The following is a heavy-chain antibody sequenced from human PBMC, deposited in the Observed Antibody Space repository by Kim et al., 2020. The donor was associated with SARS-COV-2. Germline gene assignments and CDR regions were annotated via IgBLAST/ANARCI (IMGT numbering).Heavy chain of an antibody. CDR3: ARVRYGSGRIDY. CDR1: GGSISSYY. J-gene: IGHJ4*02. Sequence: SETLSLTCTVSGGSISSYYWSWIRQPPGKGLEWIGYIYYSGSTNYNPSLKSRVTISVDTSKNQFSLKLSSVTAADTAVYYCARVRYGSGRIDYLGQGSL. D-gene: IGHD3-10*01. V-gene: IGHV4-59*13. CDR2: IYYSGST.